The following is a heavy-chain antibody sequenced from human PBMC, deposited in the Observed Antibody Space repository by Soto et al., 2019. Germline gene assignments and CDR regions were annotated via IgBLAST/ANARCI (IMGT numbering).Heavy chain of an antibody. Sequence: GASVKVSCKASGLTFTSSAVQWVRQARGQRLEWIGWIVVGSGNTNYAQKFQERVTITRDMSTSTAYMELSSLRSEDTAVYYCAALGYCSSTSCYRVGAYYYYGMDVWGQGTTVTVSS. CDR1: GLTFTSSA. CDR2: IVVGSGNT. J-gene: IGHJ6*02. V-gene: IGHV1-58*01. D-gene: IGHD2-2*01. CDR3: AALGYCSSTSCYRVGAYYYYGMDV.